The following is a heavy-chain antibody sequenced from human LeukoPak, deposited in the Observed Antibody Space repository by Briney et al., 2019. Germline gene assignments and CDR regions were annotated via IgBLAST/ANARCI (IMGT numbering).Heavy chain of an antibody. CDR1: GFTFNNYA. V-gene: IGHV3-23*01. CDR3: AKHPLAGGNFHY. Sequence: GGSLRLSCAASGFTFNNYAMSWVRQTPGKGLEWVSAINGNGVGTFYAGSVEGRFTISRDNSKNTLYLQMSSLRAEVTAVYYCAKHPLAGGNFHYWGQGTLVTVSS. D-gene: IGHD3-16*01. CDR2: INGNGVGT. J-gene: IGHJ4*02.